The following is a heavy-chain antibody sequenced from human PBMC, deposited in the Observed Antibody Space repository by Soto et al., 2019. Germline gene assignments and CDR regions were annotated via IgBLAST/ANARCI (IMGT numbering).Heavy chain of an antibody. CDR1: GYTFTGYY. J-gene: IGHJ6*02. CDR2: INPNSGGT. V-gene: IGHV1-2*04. Sequence: ASVKVSCKASGYTFTGYYMHWVRQAPGQGPEWMGWINPNSGGTNYAQKFQGWVTMTRDTSISTAYMELSRLRSDDTAVYYCARGGVREPHYGMDVWGQGTTVTVSS. CDR3: ARGGVREPHYGMDV. D-gene: IGHD3-10*02.